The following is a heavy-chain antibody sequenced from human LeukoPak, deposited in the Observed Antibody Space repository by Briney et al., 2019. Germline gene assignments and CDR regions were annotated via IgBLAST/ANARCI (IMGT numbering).Heavy chain of an antibody. CDR3: AKGSYYDSSGCVDY. V-gene: IGHV3-9*03. J-gene: IGHJ4*02. CDR1: GFTFDDYA. CDR2: ISWNSGSI. D-gene: IGHD3-22*01. Sequence: GGSLRLSCAASGFTFDDYAMHWVRQAPGKGLEWVSGISWNSGSIGYADSVKGRFTISRDNAKNSLYLQMNSLRAEDMALYYCAKGSYYDSSGCVDYWGQGTLVTVSS.